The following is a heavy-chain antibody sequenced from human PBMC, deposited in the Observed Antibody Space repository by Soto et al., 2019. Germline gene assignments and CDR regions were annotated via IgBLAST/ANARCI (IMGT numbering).Heavy chain of an antibody. J-gene: IGHJ6*03. CDR3: ARVYGDYNYYYYYMDV. D-gene: IGHD4-17*01. CDR1: GFTFSDYY. CDR2: ISSSGSTI. V-gene: IGHV3-11*01. Sequence: GGSLRLSCAASGFTFSDYYMSWIRQAPGKGLEWVSYISSSGSTIYYADSVKGRFTISRDNAKNSLYLQMNSLRAEDTAVYYCARVYGDYNYYYYYMDVWGKGTTVTVSS.